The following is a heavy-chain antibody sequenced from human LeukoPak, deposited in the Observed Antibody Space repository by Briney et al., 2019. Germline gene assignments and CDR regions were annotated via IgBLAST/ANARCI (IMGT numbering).Heavy chain of an antibody. CDR2: MNPNSGNT. D-gene: IGHD3-3*01. Sequence: ASVKVSCKASGYTFTSYDINWVRQATGQGLEWMGWMNPNSGNTGYAQKFQGSVTMTRNTSISTAYMELSSLRSEDTAVYYCAVDFWSGYSNWFDPWGQGTLVTVSS. CDR3: AVDFWSGYSNWFDP. J-gene: IGHJ5*02. CDR1: GYTFTSYD. V-gene: IGHV1-8*01.